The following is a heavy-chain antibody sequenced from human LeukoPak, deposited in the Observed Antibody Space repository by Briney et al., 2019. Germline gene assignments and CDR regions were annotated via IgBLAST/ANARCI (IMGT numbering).Heavy chain of an antibody. D-gene: IGHD6-6*01. CDR3: ATVLALSLTSIAARRNWFDY. CDR2: IYYSGST. J-gene: IGHJ4*02. Sequence: SRTLSLTCTVSGGSISSGGYYWSWIRQHPGKGLEWIGYIYYSGSTYYNPSLKSRVTISVDTSKNQFSLKLSSVTAADTAVYYCATVLALSLTSIAARRNWFDYWGQGTLVTVSS. V-gene: IGHV4-31*03. CDR1: GGSISSGGYY.